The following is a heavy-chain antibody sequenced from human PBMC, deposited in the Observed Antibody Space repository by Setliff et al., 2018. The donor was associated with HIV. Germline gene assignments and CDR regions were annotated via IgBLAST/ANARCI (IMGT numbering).Heavy chain of an antibody. Sequence: PSETLSLTCAVFGGSFTDYYWIWIRQPPGKGLEWIGEINHSGSTHYNPPLKSRFIISVDTSKNQFSLKVNSMTAADTAVYYCARGARLLAAYSDRWDYFYMAVWGKGTTVTVSS. D-gene: IGHD1-26*01. V-gene: IGHV4-34*01. CDR1: GGSFTDYY. CDR3: ARGARLLAAYSDRWDYFYMAV. CDR2: INHSGST. J-gene: IGHJ6*03.